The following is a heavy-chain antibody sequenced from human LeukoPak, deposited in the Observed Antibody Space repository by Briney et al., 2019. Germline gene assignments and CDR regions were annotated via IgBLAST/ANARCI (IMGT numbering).Heavy chain of an antibody. CDR1: GGSISSYY. CDR3: ARVGGGYYYYYMDV. D-gene: IGHD3-10*01. CDR2: IYYSGST. Sequence: SETLSLTCTISGGSISSYYRSWIRQPPGKGLEWIGYIYYSGSTNYNPSLKSRVTISVDTSKNQFSLKLSSVTAADTAVYYCARVGGGYYYYYMDVWGKGTTVTVSS. J-gene: IGHJ6*03. V-gene: IGHV4-59*01.